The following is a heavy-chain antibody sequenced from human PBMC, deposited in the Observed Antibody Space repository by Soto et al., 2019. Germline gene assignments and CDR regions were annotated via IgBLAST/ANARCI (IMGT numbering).Heavy chain of an antibody. D-gene: IGHD6-13*01. CDR1: GGSFSGYY. V-gene: IGHV4-34*01. J-gene: IGHJ6*02. CDR2: INHSGST. CDR3: ARGNSKGPTRGSSWYSNYYYGMDV. Sequence: SETLSLTCAVYGGSFSGYYWSWIRQPPGKGLEWIGEINHSGSTNYNPSLKSRVTISVDTSKNQFSLKLSSVTAADTAVYYCARGNSKGPTRGSSWYSNYYYGMDVWGQGTTVTVSS.